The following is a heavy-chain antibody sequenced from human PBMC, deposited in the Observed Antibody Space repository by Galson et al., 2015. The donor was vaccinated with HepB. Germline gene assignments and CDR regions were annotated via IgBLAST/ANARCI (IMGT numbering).Heavy chain of an antibody. V-gene: IGHV3-30-3*01. Sequence: SLRLSCAASGFTFSSYAMHWVRQAPGKGLEWVAVISYDGSNKYYADSVKGRFTISRDNSKNTLYLQMNSLRAEGTAVYYCASGIAARALDYWGQGTLVTVSS. D-gene: IGHD6-6*01. CDR1: GFTFSSYA. J-gene: IGHJ4*02. CDR3: ASGIAARALDY. CDR2: ISYDGSNK.